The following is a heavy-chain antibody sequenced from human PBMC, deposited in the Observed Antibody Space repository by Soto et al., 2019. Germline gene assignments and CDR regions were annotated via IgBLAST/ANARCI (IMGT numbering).Heavy chain of an antibody. V-gene: IGHV1-24*01. J-gene: IGHJ5*02. CDR3: ATQIVVVPAAINWFDP. Sequence: ASVKVSCKVSGYTLTELSMHWVRQAPGKGLEWMGGFDPEDGETIYAQKFQGRVTMTEDTSTDTAYMELSSLRSEDTAVYYCATQIVVVPAAINWFDPWGQGTLVTVSS. D-gene: IGHD2-2*01. CDR1: GYTLTELS. CDR2: FDPEDGET.